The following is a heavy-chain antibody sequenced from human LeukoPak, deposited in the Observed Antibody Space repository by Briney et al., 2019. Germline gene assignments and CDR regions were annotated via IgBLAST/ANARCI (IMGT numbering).Heavy chain of an antibody. CDR3: AKYQLLRYYFDY. Sequence: PGGSLRLSRAASKFTFSSSAMSWVRQAPGKGLEWVSGINGGGGSTFYADSVKGRFTISRDNSKNTLYLQVNSLRAEDTAVYYCAKYQLLRYYFDYWGQGTLVTVSS. J-gene: IGHJ4*02. V-gene: IGHV3-23*01. CDR2: INGGGGST. CDR1: KFTFSSSA. D-gene: IGHD2-2*01.